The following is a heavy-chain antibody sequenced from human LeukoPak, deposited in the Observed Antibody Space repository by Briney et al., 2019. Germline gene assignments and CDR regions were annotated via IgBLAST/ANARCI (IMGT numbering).Heavy chain of an antibody. CDR2: ISAYNGNT. V-gene: IGHV1-18*01. J-gene: IGHJ4*02. D-gene: IGHD6-13*01. CDR3: ARDPDSSSWSDY. Sequence: ASVKVSCKASGYTFTSYGISWVRQAPGQGLGWMGWISAYNGNTNYAQKLQGRVTMTTDTSTSTAYVELRSLRSDDTAVYYCARDPDSSSWSDYWGQGTLVTVSS. CDR1: GYTFTSYG.